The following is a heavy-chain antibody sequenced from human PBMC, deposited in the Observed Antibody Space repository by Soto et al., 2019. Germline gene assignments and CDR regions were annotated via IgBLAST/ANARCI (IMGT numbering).Heavy chain of an antibody. J-gene: IGHJ6*03. Sequence: ASVKVSCKASGYTFTSYGISWVRQAPGQGLEWMGWISAYNGNTNYAQKLQGRVTMTTDTSTSTAYMELRSLRSDDTAVYYCAGEGYCSGGSCYGYYYMDVWGKGTTVTVSS. CDR3: AGEGYCSGGSCYGYYYMDV. D-gene: IGHD2-15*01. CDR1: GYTFTSYG. V-gene: IGHV1-18*01. CDR2: ISAYNGNT.